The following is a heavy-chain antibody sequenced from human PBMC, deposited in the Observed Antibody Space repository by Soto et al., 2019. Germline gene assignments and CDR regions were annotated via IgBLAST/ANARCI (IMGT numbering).Heavy chain of an antibody. J-gene: IGHJ5*02. D-gene: IGHD3-3*01. CDR2: IYYSGST. CDR1: GGSISSYY. Sequence: ETLSLTCTVSGGSISSYYWSWIRQPPGKGLEWIGYIYYSGSTNYNPSLKSRVTISVDTSKNQFSLKLSSVTAADTAVYYCARGLYYDFWSGYYTGAPYNWFDPWGQGTLVTVSS. V-gene: IGHV4-59*01. CDR3: ARGLYYDFWSGYYTGAPYNWFDP.